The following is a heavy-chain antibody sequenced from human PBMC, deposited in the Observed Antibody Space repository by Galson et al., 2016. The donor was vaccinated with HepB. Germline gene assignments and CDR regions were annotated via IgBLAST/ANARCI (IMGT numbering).Heavy chain of an antibody. Sequence: SLRLSCAASGFTFNTYGMNWVRQAPGKGLEWISFISSSSDIIHYADSVKGRFTISRDHAKNALYLQMNSLRDEDMAVYYCARNPEVNIILQHWGQGTLVTVSS. D-gene: IGHD2/OR15-2a*01. V-gene: IGHV3-48*02. J-gene: IGHJ1*01. CDR3: ARNPEVNIILQH. CDR2: ISSSSDII. CDR1: GFTFNTYG.